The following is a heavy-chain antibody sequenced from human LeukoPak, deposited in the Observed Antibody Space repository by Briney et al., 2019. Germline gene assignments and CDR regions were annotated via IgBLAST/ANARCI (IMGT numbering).Heavy chain of an antibody. J-gene: IGHJ4*02. Sequence: GGSLRLSCAASGFTFSSYAMSWVRHAPGKGLEEVSLISDSGAVTYYADSVEGRFTISRDNSKNTLYLQMNSLRAEDTAVYYCAKDQDYYDSSGYYYVKYFDSWGQGALVTVSS. CDR1: GFTFSSYA. V-gene: IGHV3-23*01. CDR3: AKDQDYYDSSGYYYVKYFDS. D-gene: IGHD3-22*01. CDR2: ISDSGAVT.